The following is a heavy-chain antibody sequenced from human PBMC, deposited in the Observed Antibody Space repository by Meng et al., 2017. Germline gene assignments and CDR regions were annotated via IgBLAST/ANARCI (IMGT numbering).Heavy chain of an antibody. V-gene: IGHV1-69*13. J-gene: IGHJ3*02. CDR1: GGTFSSYA. CDR2: IIPIFGTA. CDR3: ARAPQAPSGSYYSARVAFDI. D-gene: IGHD1-26*01. Sequence: SVKVSCKASGGTFSSYAISWVRQAPGQGLEWMGGIIPIFGTANYAQKFQGRVTITADESTSTAYMVLSSLRSEDTAVYYCARAPQAPSGSYYSARVAFDIWGQGTMVTVSS.